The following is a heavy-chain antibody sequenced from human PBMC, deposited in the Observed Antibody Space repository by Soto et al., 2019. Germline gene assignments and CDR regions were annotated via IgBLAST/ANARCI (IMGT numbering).Heavy chain of an antibody. V-gene: IGHV3-23*01. CDR1: GFTFSSYA. Sequence: GGSLRLSCAASGFTFSSYAMSWVRQAPGKGLEWVSAISGSGGSTYYADSVKGRFTISRDNSKNTLYLQMNSLRAEDTAVYYCAGTSIETNVGRRGDYWGQGTLVTVSS. CDR2: ISGSGGST. CDR3: AGTSIETNVGRRGDY. D-gene: IGHD1-7*01. J-gene: IGHJ4*02.